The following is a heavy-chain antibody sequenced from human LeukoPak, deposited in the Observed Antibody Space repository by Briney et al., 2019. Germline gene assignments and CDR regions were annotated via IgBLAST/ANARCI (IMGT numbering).Heavy chain of an antibody. V-gene: IGHV4-59*01. D-gene: IGHD5-18*01. J-gene: IGHJ3*02. CDR1: GDSISTYY. CDR2: IDYRGST. Sequence: SETLSLTCTVSGDSISTYYWSWLRQPPGKGLEWIAYIDYRGSTTYNPSLRSRVTISVDTSRNQFSLKLYSVTAADTAVYYCARSRSGYSYDHAAFEIWGQGTMVTVSS. CDR3: ARSRSGYSYDHAAFEI.